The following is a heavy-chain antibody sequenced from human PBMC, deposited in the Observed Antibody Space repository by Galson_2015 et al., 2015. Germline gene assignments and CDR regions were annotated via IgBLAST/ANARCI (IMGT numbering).Heavy chain of an antibody. CDR1: GYSFSNHW. CDR3: ARQPDSSGYPYYFDY. D-gene: IGHD3-22*01. J-gene: IGHJ4*02. V-gene: IGHV5-51*01. Sequence: SGAEVKKPGDSLKISCKGSGYSFSNHWIGWVRQMPGKGLEWMGIMYPGDSDTRYSPSFQGQVTISADKSISTAYLQWNSLKASDTAMYYCARQPDSSGYPYYFDYWGQGTLVTVSS. CDR2: MYPGDSDT.